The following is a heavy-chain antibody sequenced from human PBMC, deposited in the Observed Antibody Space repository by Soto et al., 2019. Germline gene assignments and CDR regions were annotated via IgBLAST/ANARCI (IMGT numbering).Heavy chain of an antibody. CDR2: MNPNSGNT. CDR3: ARVSETSFGVVSVFDY. D-gene: IGHD3-3*01. Sequence: ASVKVSCKASGYTFTSYDIHWVRQATAQGLAWMGWMNPNSGNTGYAQKFQGRVTMTRNTSISTAYMELRSRISEDTAVYYCARVSETSFGVVSVFDYWGQGTLVTVSS. CDR1: GYTFTSYD. J-gene: IGHJ4*02. V-gene: IGHV1-8*01.